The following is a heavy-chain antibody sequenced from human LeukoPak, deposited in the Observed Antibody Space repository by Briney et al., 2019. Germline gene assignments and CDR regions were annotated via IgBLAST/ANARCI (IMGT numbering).Heavy chain of an antibody. Sequence: GGSLRLSCAASGFTFSSYAMHCVRQAPGKGLEWVAVISYDGSNKYYADSVKGRFTISRNNSKNTLYLQMNSLRAEDTAVYYCARDSYGGNPAYWGQGTLVTVSS. CDR2: ISYDGSNK. V-gene: IGHV3-30*01. D-gene: IGHD4-23*01. CDR1: GFTFSSYA. J-gene: IGHJ4*02. CDR3: ARDSYGGNPAY.